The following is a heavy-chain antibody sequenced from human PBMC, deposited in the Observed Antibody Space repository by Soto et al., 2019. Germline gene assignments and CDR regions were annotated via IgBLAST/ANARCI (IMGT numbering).Heavy chain of an antibody. J-gene: IGHJ3*02. Sequence: GGSLRLSCEASGFTISNYGMTWVRQAPGKGLEWVSAISGRDGYTYYADSVKGRFTISRDNSKNTLYLQMNSLRAEDTAVYYCAKEEDRHIVVVIAIRAFDIWGQGTMVTVSS. CDR1: GFTISNYG. D-gene: IGHD2-21*01. CDR3: AKEEDRHIVVVIAIRAFDI. V-gene: IGHV3-23*01. CDR2: ISGRDGYT.